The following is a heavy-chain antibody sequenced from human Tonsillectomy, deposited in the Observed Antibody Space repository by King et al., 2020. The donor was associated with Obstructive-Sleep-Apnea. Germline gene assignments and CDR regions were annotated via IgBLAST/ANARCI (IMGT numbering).Heavy chain of an antibody. J-gene: IGHJ2*01. Sequence: VQLVESGGGLVRPGRTLRLSCTTSGFAFVDYAMDWFRQAPGKGLEWIGFIRSEGYGGATEYGASVKGRFIISRDDSKGTAYLQMNSLKTEDTAIYYCTKEDRGSGRGYFDLWGRGTLVSVSS. CDR3: TKEDRGSGRGYFDL. CDR1: GFAFVDYA. CDR2: IRSEGYGGAT. D-gene: IGHD3-10*01. V-gene: IGHV3-49*03.